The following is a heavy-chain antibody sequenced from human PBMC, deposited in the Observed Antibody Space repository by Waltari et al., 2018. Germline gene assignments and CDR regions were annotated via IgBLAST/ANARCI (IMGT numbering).Heavy chain of an antibody. CDR2: IYPSGSP. J-gene: IGHJ4*02. CDR1: GYSISSGYY. CDR3: ASREDYYGSGSYDY. D-gene: IGHD3-10*01. Sequence: QVQLQESGPGLVKPSETLSLTCAVSGYSISSGYYWGWIRQPPGKGLEWIGSIYPSGSPDYNPSLKSRGTISVDTSKNQFSLKLSSVTAADTAVYYCASREDYYGSGSYDYWGQGTLVTVSS. V-gene: IGHV4-38-2*01.